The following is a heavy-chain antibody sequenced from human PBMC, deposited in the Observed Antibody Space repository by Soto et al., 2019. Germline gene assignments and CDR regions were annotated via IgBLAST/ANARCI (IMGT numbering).Heavy chain of an antibody. J-gene: IGHJ3*02. CDR2: IKQDGSKK. CDR1: GFTLSNYW. CDR3: MRDLSPFNVGVWYDAFDI. D-gene: IGHD6-19*01. Sequence: EVQVVESGGGWVQPGGSLRLSCAASGFTLSNYWMTWVRQAPGKGLEWVANIKQDGSKKNYVDSVEGRFTISRDNAENSLYLQLNSLRVEDTAVYYCMRDLSPFNVGVWYDAFDIWGQGTMVTVSS. V-gene: IGHV3-7*01.